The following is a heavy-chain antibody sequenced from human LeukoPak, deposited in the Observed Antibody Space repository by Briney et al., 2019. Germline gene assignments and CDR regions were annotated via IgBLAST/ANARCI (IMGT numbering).Heavy chain of an antibody. V-gene: IGHV3-21*04. CDR2: ITSSSSNK. CDR3: ARDKGSGYYLEGGLDY. CDR1: GFPFSRYS. D-gene: IGHD3-22*01. J-gene: IGHJ4*02. Sequence: GGSLRLSCAASGFPFSRYSMNWVRQAPGEGPEWVSSITSSSSNKDYVDSVKGRFTVSRDNAKNSLYLQMDSLRVEDAALYYCARDKGSGYYLEGGLDYWGQGTLVTVSS.